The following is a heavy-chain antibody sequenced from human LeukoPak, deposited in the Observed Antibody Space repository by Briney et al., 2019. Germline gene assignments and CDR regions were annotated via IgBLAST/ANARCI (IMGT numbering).Heavy chain of an antibody. V-gene: IGHV4-39*07. CDR3: ARATYYYDSSKVRVEYFQH. Sequence: PSETLSLSCTVSGGSIIIDNYYWAWIRQPPGKGLEWIGSNYYSGSTYYNPSLKSRVTISVDTSKNQFSLKLSSVTAADTAVYYCARATYYYDSSKVRVEYFQHWGQGTLVTVSS. D-gene: IGHD3-22*01. CDR1: GGSIIIDNYY. CDR2: NYYSGST. J-gene: IGHJ1*01.